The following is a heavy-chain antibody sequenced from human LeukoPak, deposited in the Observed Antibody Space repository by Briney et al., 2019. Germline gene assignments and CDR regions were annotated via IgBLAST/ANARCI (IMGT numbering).Heavy chain of an antibody. D-gene: IGHD3-9*01. CDR3: ATEKTILTGYSYGFDP. CDR2: INTNTGNP. Sequence: ASVKVSCKASGYTFTSYAMNWVRQAPGQGLEWMGWINTNTGNPTYAQGFTGRFVFSLDTSVSTAYLQTSSLKAEDTAVYYCATEKTILTGYSYGFDPWGQGTLVTVSS. J-gene: IGHJ5*02. V-gene: IGHV7-4-1*02. CDR1: GYTFTSYA.